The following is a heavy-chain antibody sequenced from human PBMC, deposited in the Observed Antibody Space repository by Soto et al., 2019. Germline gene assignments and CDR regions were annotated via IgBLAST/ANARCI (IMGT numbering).Heavy chain of an antibody. V-gene: IGHV4-59*08. CDR2: IYYSGST. J-gene: IGHJ6*02. D-gene: IGHD2-2*01. CDR3: ARHVPYCSDTSHCAYGMDV. Sequence: QVQLQESGPGLVKPSETLSLTCTVSGGSISSYYWSWIRQPPGKGLEWIGYIYYSGSTNYNPSLKSRVPISGDTSKTQFSLKLSSVTAADTAVYYCARHVPYCSDTSHCAYGMDVWGQGTTVTVSS. CDR1: GGSISSYY.